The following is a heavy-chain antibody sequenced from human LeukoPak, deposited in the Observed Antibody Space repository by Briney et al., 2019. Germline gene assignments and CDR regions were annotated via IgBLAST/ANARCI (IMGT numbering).Heavy chain of an antibody. CDR1: GHSFTTYW. V-gene: IGHV5-51*01. Sequence: GQSLHCSCKGSGHSFTTYWIGWVRQMPGKGLEWMAMIYPGDSDTRYSPSFQGQVSISADTSIITTYLQWSSLKASDTAMYYCVRLFDGAFDSWGQGALVIVAS. J-gene: IGHJ4*02. CDR2: IYPGDSDT. CDR3: VRLFDGAFDS. D-gene: IGHD4/OR15-4a*01.